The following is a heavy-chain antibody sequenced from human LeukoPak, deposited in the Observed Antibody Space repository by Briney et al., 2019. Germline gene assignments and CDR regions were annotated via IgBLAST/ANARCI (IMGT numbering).Heavy chain of an antibody. V-gene: IGHV4-31*03. CDR1: GGSISSGGYY. Sequence: SETLSLTCTVSGGSISSGGYYWSWIRQHPGKGLEWIGYIYYSVSTYYNPSLKSRVTISVDTSKNQFSLKLSSVTAADTAVYYCARAPYYYDSSGYCHFDYWGQGTLVTVS. D-gene: IGHD3-22*01. CDR3: ARAPYYYDSSGYCHFDY. CDR2: IYYSVST. J-gene: IGHJ4*02.